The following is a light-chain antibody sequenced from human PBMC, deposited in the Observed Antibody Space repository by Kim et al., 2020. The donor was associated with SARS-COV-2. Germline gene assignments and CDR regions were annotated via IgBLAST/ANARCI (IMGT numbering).Light chain of an antibody. CDR1: QSVSSNY. J-gene: IGKJ2*01. CDR2: AAS. V-gene: IGKV3-20*01. Sequence: EIVLTQSPGTLSLSPGERATLSCRASQSVSSNYLAWYQQKPGQAPRLLIYAASSRATGIPDRFSGSGSGTDFTLSISRLETEDFAVYYCQQYGSSPPVTFGQGTKLEIK. CDR3: QQYGSSPPVT.